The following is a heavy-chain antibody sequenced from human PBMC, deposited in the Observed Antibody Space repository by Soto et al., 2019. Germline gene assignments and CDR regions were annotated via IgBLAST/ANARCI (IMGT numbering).Heavy chain of an antibody. CDR3: ATPLGGYLSYYFDY. Sequence: QVQLVQSGAEVKKPGSSVKVSCQASGGTFSSTAISWVRQAPGQGLEWMGGIIPIFGTANYAQKFQGRVTITADESTSTAYMELISLRSADTAVYYCATPLGGYLSYYFDYWCQGTLVTVSS. J-gene: IGHJ4*02. V-gene: IGHV1-69*01. CDR1: GGTFSSTA. D-gene: IGHD2-21*02. CDR2: IIPIFGTA.